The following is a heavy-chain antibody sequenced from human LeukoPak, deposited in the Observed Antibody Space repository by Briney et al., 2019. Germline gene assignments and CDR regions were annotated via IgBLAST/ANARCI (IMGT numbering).Heavy chain of an antibody. CDR2: IYHDGST. CDR1: GVSVSSGSYF. CDR3: ARLRGYYYDY. Sequence: SETLSLTCTVSGVSVSSGSYFWSWIRQPPGEGPQWIGYIYHDGSTNYNPSLKSRVTISVDTSKNQFSLKLSSVTAADTAVYYCARLRGYYYDYWGQGTQVTVSS. D-gene: IGHD5-12*01. V-gene: IGHV4-61*01. J-gene: IGHJ4*02.